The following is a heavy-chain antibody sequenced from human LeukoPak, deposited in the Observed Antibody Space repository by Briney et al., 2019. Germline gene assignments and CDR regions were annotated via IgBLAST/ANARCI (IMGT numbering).Heavy chain of an antibody. CDR2: ISGSGGST. CDR1: GFTFSSYA. J-gene: IGHJ4*02. D-gene: IGHD3-10*01. V-gene: IGHV3-23*01. CDR3: AKAPLLLWFGELLWDY. Sequence: GGSLRLSCAASGFTFSSYAMSWVRQAPGKGLEWVSAISGSGGSTYYADSAKGRFTISRDNSKNTLYLQMNSLRAEDTAVYYCAKAPLLLWFGELLWDYWGQGTLVTVSS.